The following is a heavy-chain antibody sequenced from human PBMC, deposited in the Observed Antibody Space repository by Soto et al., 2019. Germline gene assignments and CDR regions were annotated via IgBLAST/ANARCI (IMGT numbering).Heavy chain of an antibody. CDR1: ADSFGTFY. D-gene: IGHD5-18*01. CDR3: ARWSDGYTFFFDS. J-gene: IGHJ4*02. CDR2: IYSSGLT. V-gene: IGHV4-59*01. Sequence: QVQLQESGPGLVRPSETLSLTFTVSADSFGTFYWSWIRQSPGRGLEWIGYIYSSGLTKYNPSFESRVTMSVDTSKKQISLNLNSVTAADTAVYYCARWSDGYTFFFDSWGQGTLVTVSS.